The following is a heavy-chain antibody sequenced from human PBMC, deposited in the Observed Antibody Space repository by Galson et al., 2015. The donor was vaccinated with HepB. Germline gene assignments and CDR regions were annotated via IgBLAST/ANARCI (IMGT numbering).Heavy chain of an antibody. CDR2: IYYSGST. J-gene: IGHJ4*02. Sequence: SETLSLTCTVSGGSISSSSYYWGWIRQPPGKGLEWIGSIYYSGSTYYNPSLKSRVTISVDTSKNQFSLKLSSVTAADTAVYYCARHPAEGLDYWGQGTLVTVSS. CDR3: ARHPAEGLDY. D-gene: IGHD1-14*01. CDR1: GGSISSSSYY. V-gene: IGHV4-39*01.